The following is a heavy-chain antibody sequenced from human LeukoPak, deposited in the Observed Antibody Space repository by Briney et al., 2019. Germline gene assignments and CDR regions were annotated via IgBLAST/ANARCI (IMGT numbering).Heavy chain of an antibody. CDR1: GFTFDDYT. CDR3: AKEDSGSDHFDY. D-gene: IGHD3-10*01. CDR2: ISWDGGST. V-gene: IGHV3-43*01. J-gene: IGHJ4*02. Sequence: GGSLSLSCAASGFTFDDYTMHWVRQAPGKGLEWVSLISWDGGSTYYADSVKGRFTISRDNSKNSLYLQMNSLRTEDNALYYCAKEDSGSDHFDYWGQGTLVTVSS.